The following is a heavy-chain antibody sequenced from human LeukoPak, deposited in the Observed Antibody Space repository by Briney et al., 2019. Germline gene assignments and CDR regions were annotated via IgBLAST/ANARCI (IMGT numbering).Heavy chain of an antibody. J-gene: IGHJ5*02. CDR2: IRFSGEST. V-gene: IGHV3-23*01. Sequence: GGSLRLSCAASGFTFGRHAMNWVRQAPGKGLEWVSAIRFSGESTYYADSVKGRFTISRDNSKNTLYLQMDSLRAEDTAVYYCARDRGSSRWFDPWGQGTLVTVSS. D-gene: IGHD6-6*01. CDR1: GFTFGRHA. CDR3: ARDRGSSRWFDP.